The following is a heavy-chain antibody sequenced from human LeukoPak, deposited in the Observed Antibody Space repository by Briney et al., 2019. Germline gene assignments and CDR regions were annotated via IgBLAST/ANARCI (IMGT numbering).Heavy chain of an antibody. J-gene: IGHJ3*02. CDR1: GFTFSSYG. CDR2: IRYDGSNK. CDR3: AKDSSGSGPFDAFDI. Sequence: PGGSLRLSCAASGFTFSSYGMHWVRQAPGKGLEWVAFIRYDGSNKYYADSVKGRFTISRDNSKNTLYLQMSSLRAEDTAVYYCAKDSSGSGPFDAFDIWGQGTMVTVSS. V-gene: IGHV3-30*02. D-gene: IGHD1-26*01.